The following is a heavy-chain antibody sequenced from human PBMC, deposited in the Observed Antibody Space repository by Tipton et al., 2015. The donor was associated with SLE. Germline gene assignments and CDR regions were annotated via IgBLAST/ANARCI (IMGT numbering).Heavy chain of an antibody. V-gene: IGHV4-59*11. CDR2: IYFSGTT. CDR3: ARDLRGSYLHDAFDI. D-gene: IGHD1-26*01. Sequence: TLSLTCTVSGGSISSLHWSWIRQSPGKGLEWIGYIYFSGTTCYNPSLESRVIISVDTSKNQFSLKLSSVTAADTAVYYCARDLRGSYLHDAFDIWGQGTMVTVSS. J-gene: IGHJ3*02. CDR1: GGSISSLH.